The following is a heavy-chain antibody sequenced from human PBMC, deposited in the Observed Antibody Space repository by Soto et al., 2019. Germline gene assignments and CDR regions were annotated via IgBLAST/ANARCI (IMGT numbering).Heavy chain of an antibody. CDR1: GFTFSSYA. J-gene: IGHJ4*02. D-gene: IGHD5-12*01. V-gene: IGHV3-23*01. CDR3: AKEIIVATIYPGLFDY. Sequence: GGSLRLSCAASGFTFSSYAMSWVRQAPGKGLEWVSAISGSGGSTYYADSVKGRFTNSRDNSKNRLYLQMNSLRAEDTAVYYCAKEIIVATIYPGLFDYWGQGTLVTVSS. CDR2: ISGSGGST.